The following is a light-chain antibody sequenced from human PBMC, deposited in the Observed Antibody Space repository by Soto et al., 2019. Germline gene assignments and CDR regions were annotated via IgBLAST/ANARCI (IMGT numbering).Light chain of an antibody. CDR2: SNN. V-gene: IGLV1-44*01. Sequence: QSVLTQPPSASGTPGQRVTISCSGRSSNIGSNTVNWYQQLPGTAPKLLIYSNNQRPSGVPDRFSGSKSGTSASLAISGHQSEDEADYYCAVWDDSLNGVVFGGGTKLTV. J-gene: IGLJ2*01. CDR3: AVWDDSLNGVV. CDR1: SSNIGSNT.